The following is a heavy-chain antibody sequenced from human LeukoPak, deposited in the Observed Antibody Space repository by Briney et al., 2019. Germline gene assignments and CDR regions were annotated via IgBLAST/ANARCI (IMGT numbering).Heavy chain of an antibody. J-gene: IGHJ4*02. CDR3: AGPLVENFDS. CDR2: INHSGRT. V-gene: IGHV4-34*01. Sequence: SETLSLTCAVYGGSFSGYYWSWIRQPPGKGLEWIGEINHSGRTNYNASLKSRVTISVDTSKSQFSLKLSSVTAADTAVYYCAGPLVENFDSWGQGTLVAVSS. D-gene: IGHD2-8*02. CDR1: GGSFSGYY.